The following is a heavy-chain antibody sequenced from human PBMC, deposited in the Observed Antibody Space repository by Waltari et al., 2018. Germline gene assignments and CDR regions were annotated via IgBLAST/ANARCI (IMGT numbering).Heavy chain of an antibody. CDR3: AREYSSSSYYYYYMDV. Sequence: YWSWIRQPPGKGLEWIGEINHSGSTNYNPSLKSRVTISVDTSKNQFSLKLSSVTAADTAVYYCAREYSSSSYYYYYMDVWGKGTTVTISS. CDR2: INHSGST. J-gene: IGHJ6*03. D-gene: IGHD6-6*01. CDR1: Y. V-gene: IGHV4-34*01.